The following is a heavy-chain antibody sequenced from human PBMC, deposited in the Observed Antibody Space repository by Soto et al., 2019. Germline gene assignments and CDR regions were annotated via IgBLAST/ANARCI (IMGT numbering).Heavy chain of an antibody. D-gene: IGHD5-18*01. Sequence: QVQLVESGGGVVQPGRSLRLSCAASGFTFSSYAMHWVRQAPGKGLEWVAVISYDGSNKYYADSVKGRFTISRDNSKNTLYLQMNSLRAEDTAVYYCARDGGYSYGYSYYYYGMDVW. V-gene: IGHV3-30-3*01. J-gene: IGHJ6*01. CDR2: ISYDGSNK. CDR1: GFTFSSYA. CDR3: ARDGGYSYGYSYYYYGMDV.